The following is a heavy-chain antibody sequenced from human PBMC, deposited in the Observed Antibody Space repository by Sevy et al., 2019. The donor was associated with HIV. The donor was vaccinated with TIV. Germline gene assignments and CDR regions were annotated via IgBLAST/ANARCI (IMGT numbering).Heavy chain of an antibody. CDR2: VSFDGSDK. CDR3: ARDQAGPSDDYYYYYGMDL. CDR1: GFILRNYV. D-gene: IGHD3-10*01. V-gene: IGHV3-30-3*01. J-gene: IGHJ6*02. Sequence: GGSLRLSCAASGFILRNYVMHWVRQAPGKGLEWVAAVSFDGSDKFYADSVKGRFTISRDNSKNRLYLQTNSLRAEDTAVYYCARDQAGPSDDYYYYYGMDLWGHGTTVTVSS.